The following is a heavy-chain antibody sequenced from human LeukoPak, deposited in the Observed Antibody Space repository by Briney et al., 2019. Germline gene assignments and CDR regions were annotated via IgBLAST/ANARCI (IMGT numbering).Heavy chain of an antibody. J-gene: IGHJ4*02. V-gene: IGHV3-23*01. Sequence: GGSLRLSCAASGFTFSAYGVYWVRQAPGKGLEWVSSNSGGSSYYADSVKGRFTISRDNSKNTLYLQMNSLRAEDTAVYYCAKDLGSSGWYIDYWGQGTLVTVSS. CDR3: AKDLGSSGWYIDY. CDR2: NSGGSS. CDR1: GFTFSAYG. D-gene: IGHD6-19*01.